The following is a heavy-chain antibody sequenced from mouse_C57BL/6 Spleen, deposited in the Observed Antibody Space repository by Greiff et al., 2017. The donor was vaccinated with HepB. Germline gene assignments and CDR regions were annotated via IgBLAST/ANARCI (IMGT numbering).Heavy chain of an antibody. CDR1: GYTFTDYY. J-gene: IGHJ2*01. D-gene: IGHD2-1*01. V-gene: IGHV1-76*01. CDR2: IYPGSGNT. Sequence: VQLQQSGAELVRPGASVKLSCKASGYTFTDYYINWVKQRPGQGLEWIARIYPGSGNTYYNEKFKGKATLTAEKSSSTAYMQLSSLTSEDSAVYFCARENYGTTLYYFDYWGQGTTLTVSS. CDR3: ARENYGTTLYYFDY.